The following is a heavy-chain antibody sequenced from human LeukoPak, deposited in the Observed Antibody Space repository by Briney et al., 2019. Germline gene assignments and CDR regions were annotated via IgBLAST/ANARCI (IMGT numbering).Heavy chain of an antibody. J-gene: IGHJ3*02. CDR2: IYYSGST. V-gene: IGHV4-31*09. CDR1: GGSISSGGYY. CDR3: ARVAFYGAIPDDI. Sequence: PSQTLSLTCTVSGGSISSGGYYWSWIRQHPGKGLEWIGYIYYSGSTHYNSSLKSRVTISLDKSKNQFSLNLYSVTAADTAVYYCARVAFYGAIPDDIWGQGTMVTVSS. D-gene: IGHD2-21*01.